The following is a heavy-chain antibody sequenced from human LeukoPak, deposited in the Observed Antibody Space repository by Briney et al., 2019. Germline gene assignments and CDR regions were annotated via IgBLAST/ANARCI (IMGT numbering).Heavy chain of an antibody. CDR2: IYYSGST. Sequence: PSETLSLTCTVSGGSISSYYWSWIRQPPGKGLEWIGYIYYSGSTNYNPSLKSRVTISVDTSKNQFSLKLSSVTAADTAVYYCARHRDGYKWNEFDYWGQGTLVTVSS. CDR3: ARHRDGYKWNEFDY. CDR1: GGSISSYY. J-gene: IGHJ4*02. V-gene: IGHV4-59*08. D-gene: IGHD1-1*01.